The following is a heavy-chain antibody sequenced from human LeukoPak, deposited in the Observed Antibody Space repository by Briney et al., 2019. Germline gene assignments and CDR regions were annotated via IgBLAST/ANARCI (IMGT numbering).Heavy chain of an antibody. D-gene: IGHD2-2*01. Sequence: SETLSLTCSVSGGSISSSTYYWGWIRQPPGRGLEWIGSIYYSGSSDYNPSLKSRVTISVDTSKNQFSLKLSSVTAADTAVYYCASPYCSSSSCYDAFDIWGQGTMVTVSS. J-gene: IGHJ3*02. CDR1: GGSISSSTYY. CDR3: ASPYCSSSSCYDAFDI. V-gene: IGHV4-39*01. CDR2: IYYSGSS.